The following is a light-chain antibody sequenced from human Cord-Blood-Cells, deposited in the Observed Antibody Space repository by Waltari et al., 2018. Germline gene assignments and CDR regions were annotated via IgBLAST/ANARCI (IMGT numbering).Light chain of an antibody. Sequence: SSELTQDPAVSVALGQTVRITCQGDSLRSYYASWYQQKPGQAPVLVIYGKNNRPSGIPDRFSGSSSGNIASLTITGAQAEDEADYYCNSRDSSGNQYVFGTGTKVTVL. V-gene: IGLV3-19*01. CDR2: GKN. CDR3: NSRDSSGNQYV. J-gene: IGLJ1*01. CDR1: SLRSYY.